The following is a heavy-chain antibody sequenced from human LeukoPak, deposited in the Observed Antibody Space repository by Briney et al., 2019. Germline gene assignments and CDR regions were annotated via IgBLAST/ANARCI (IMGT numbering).Heavy chain of an antibody. J-gene: IGHJ4*02. V-gene: IGHV4-39*02. Sequence: PSETLSLTCTVSGGSISSSSYYWGWIRQPPGKGLEWIGSIYYSGSTYYNPSLKSRVTISVDTSKNQFSLKLSSVTAADTAVYYCARDFGETYYYDSSGYYYVGPCVYWGQGTLVTVSS. CDR1: GGSISSSSYY. CDR3: ARDFGETYYYDSSGYYYVGPCVY. CDR2: IYYSGST. D-gene: IGHD3-22*01.